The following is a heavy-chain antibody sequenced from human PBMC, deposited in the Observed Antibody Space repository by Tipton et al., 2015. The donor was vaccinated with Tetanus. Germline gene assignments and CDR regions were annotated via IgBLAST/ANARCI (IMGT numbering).Heavy chain of an antibody. CDR2: ISSSSSYI. V-gene: IGHV3-21*01. CDR1: GFTFSSYS. D-gene: IGHD3-3*01. J-gene: IGHJ4*02. Sequence: SLRLSCAASGFTFSSYSMNWVRQAPGKGLEWVSSISSSSSYIYYADSVKGRFTISRDNAKNSLYLQMNSLRAEDTAVYYCARDRKIFGVVIIDYWGQGTLVTVSS. CDR3: ARDRKIFGVVIIDY.